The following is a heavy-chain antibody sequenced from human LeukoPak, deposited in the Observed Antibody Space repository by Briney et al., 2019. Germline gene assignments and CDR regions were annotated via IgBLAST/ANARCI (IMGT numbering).Heavy chain of an antibody. D-gene: IGHD6-19*01. CDR3: VRGQYSSGWYVWSTVDV. J-gene: IGHJ6*04. V-gene: IGHV3-23*01. Sequence: PGGSLRLSCAASGFTFSSYAMSWVRQAPGKGLEWVSAISGSGGSTYYADSVKGRFTISRDNSRNTVYLQMNSLTVEDTAVYYCVRGQYSSGWYVWSTVDVWGKGTTVTVSS. CDR2: ISGSGGST. CDR1: GFTFSSYA.